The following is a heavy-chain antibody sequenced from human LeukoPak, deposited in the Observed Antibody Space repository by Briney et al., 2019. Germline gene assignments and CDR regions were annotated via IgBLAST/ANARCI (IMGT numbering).Heavy chain of an antibody. D-gene: IGHD4-17*01. V-gene: IGHV3-23*05. CDR1: GFTLSTYA. CDR2: IDNSGTVT. Sequence: PGGSLILSCSASGFTLSTYAMSWVRQAPGKGLEWVSAIDNSGTVTYFADSVRGRFTISRDNFKNTLSLQMNSLRAEDTAVYHCATTSTVTANFDNWGQGTLVTVSS. J-gene: IGHJ4*02. CDR3: ATTSTVTANFDN.